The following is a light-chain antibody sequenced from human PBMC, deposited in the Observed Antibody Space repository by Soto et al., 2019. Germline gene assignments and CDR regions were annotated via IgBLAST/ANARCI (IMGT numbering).Light chain of an antibody. V-gene: IGKV1-5*01. J-gene: IGKJ1*01. Sequence: DIQMTQSPSTLSASVGDRVTITCRASQSISSWLAWYQQKPGKAPELLIYDASSLESGVPSRFSGSGSGTEFTLTISSLQPDDFATYYCQQYNSYSPFGQGTKVDIK. CDR1: QSISSW. CDR3: QQYNSYSP. CDR2: DAS.